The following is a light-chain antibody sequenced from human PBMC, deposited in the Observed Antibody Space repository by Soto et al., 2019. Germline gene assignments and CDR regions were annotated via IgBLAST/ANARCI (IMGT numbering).Light chain of an antibody. CDR2: AVS. V-gene: IGLV2-14*01. Sequence: QSALTQPASVSGSPGQSITISCTGTSGHVGGYNYVSWYQQHPGKAPKLIIYAVSNRPSGVSHRFSGSKSGNTASLAISGLQAEDEAEYYCSSYTSSTSVAFGGGTKLTVL. CDR3: SSYTSSTSVA. CDR1: SGHVGGYNY. J-gene: IGLJ2*01.